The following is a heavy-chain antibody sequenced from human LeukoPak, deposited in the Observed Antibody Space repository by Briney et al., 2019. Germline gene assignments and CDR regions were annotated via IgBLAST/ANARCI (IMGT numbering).Heavy chain of an antibody. D-gene: IGHD5-12*01. CDR3: ARGAPTTRIGAGRFDY. CDR1: GYSLTNYY. Sequence: ASVKVSCKAFGYSLTNYYVHWVRQAPGQGLEWMGEINPSGGSTSYAQKFQGRITVTRDTYTNTVYMDLSGLRSEDPATYYCARGAPTTRIGAGRFDYWGQGSLLTVAS. CDR2: INPSGGST. J-gene: IGHJ4*02. V-gene: IGHV1-46*01.